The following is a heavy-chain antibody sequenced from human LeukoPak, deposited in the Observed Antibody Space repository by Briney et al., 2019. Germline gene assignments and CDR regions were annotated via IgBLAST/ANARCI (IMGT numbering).Heavy chain of an antibody. CDR3: ARIGSGSYARDAFDI. J-gene: IGHJ3*02. Sequence: GEPLKISCKGSGYSFTSYWIGWVRQMPGKGLEWMGIIYPGDSDTRYSPSFQGQVTISADKSISTAYLQWSSLKASDTAMYYCARIGSGSYARDAFDIWGQGTMVTVSS. CDR1: GYSFTSYW. V-gene: IGHV5-51*01. D-gene: IGHD1-26*01. CDR2: IYPGDSDT.